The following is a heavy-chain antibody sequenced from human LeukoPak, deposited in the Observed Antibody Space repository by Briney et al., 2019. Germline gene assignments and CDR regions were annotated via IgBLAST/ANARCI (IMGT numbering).Heavy chain of an antibody. CDR3: AREPQLWFQGPPGPLYYYYYYGMDV. J-gene: IGHJ6*02. D-gene: IGHD5-18*01. CDR1: GYTFTGYY. V-gene: IGHV1-2*02. Sequence: ASVKVSCKASGYTFTGYYMHWVRQAPGQGLEWMGWINPNSGGTNYAQKFQGRVTMIRDTSISTAYMELSRLRSDDTAVYYCAREPQLWFQGPPGPLYYYYYYGMDVWGQGTTVTVSS. CDR2: INPNSGGT.